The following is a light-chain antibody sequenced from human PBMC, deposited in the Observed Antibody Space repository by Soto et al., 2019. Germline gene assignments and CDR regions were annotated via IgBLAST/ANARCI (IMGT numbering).Light chain of an antibody. CDR1: SSDVGGYNY. J-gene: IGLJ1*01. CDR3: SSYTSSSPLSYV. V-gene: IGLV2-14*01. CDR2: DVS. Sequence: QSVLTQPASVSGSPGQSITISCTGTSSDVGGYNYVSWYQQHPGKAPKPMIYDVSNRPSGVSNRFSGSKSGNTASLTISGLQAEDEADYYSSSYTSSSPLSYVFGTGTKVPDL.